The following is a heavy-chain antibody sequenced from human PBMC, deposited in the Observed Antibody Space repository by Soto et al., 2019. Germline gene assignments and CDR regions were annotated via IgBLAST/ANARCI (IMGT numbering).Heavy chain of an antibody. Sequence: SETLSLTCAVYGGSFSGYYWSWIRQPPGKGLEWIGEINHSGSTNYNPSLKSRVTISVDTSKNQFSLKLSSVTAADTAVYYCARGGGITGTTDYYYGMDVWGQGTTVTVSS. CDR3: ARGGGITGTTDYYYGMDV. J-gene: IGHJ6*02. CDR2: INHSGST. D-gene: IGHD1-7*01. V-gene: IGHV4-34*01. CDR1: GGSFSGYY.